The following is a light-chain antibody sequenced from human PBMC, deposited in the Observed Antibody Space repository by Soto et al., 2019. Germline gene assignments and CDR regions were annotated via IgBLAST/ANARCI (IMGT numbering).Light chain of an antibody. CDR1: QSVSSY. CDR2: DAS. V-gene: IGKV3-11*01. J-gene: IGKJ1*01. CDR3: QQRSHWPVT. Sequence: EIVLTQSPATLSLSPGERATLSCRASQSVSSYLAWYQQKPGQAPRLLIYDASSRATGIPARFSGSGSGTDFTLTISSLEPEDFAVYYCQQRSHWPVTFGQETKVEIK.